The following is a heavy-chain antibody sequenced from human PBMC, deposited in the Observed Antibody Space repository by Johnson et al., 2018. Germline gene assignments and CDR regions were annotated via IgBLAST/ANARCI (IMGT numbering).Heavy chain of an antibody. V-gene: IGHV3-30*18. CDR3: AKDGVLWGSQYFHH. Sequence: QVQLQESGGGVVEPGRSLGLSCAASGFTFSNYDIHWVRQAPGKGLAWVAVISYDGNNRYDADSVKGRFTISRDNSKNPKYFQMNSLRPEDTALYYCAKDGVLWGSQYFHHWGQGTLVIVSS. CDR2: ISYDGNNR. D-gene: IGHD2-21*01. J-gene: IGHJ1*01. CDR1: GFTFSNYD.